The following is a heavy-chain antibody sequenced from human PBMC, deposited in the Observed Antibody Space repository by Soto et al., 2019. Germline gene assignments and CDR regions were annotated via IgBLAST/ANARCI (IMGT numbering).Heavy chain of an antibody. V-gene: IGHV4-31*02. CDR2: IYYSGST. CDR1: GGSISSGGYY. D-gene: IGHD2-15*01. Sequence: SETLSLTCTVSGGSISSGGYYWSWIRQHPGKGLEWIGYIYYSGSTYYNPSLKSQVTISVDTSKNQLSLKLSYVTAADSALYYCARDNGSGGSCFDYWGQGTLVTVSS. CDR3: ARDNGSGGSCFDY. J-gene: IGHJ4*02.